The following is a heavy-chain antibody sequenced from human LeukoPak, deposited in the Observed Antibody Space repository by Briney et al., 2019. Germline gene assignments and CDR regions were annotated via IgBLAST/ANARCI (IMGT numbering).Heavy chain of an antibody. CDR1: SYTFTSYG. Sequence: ASEKLSCNASSYTFTSYGILWVRRAPGKGLEWMGGLSAHSGNTHYAQKLEGRVTMTTDTSTSTVYMELRSLRSADTAVYYCARPGYCSSTSCYMWGANYSYYGMDVWGQGTTVTVSS. CDR2: LSAHSGNT. V-gene: IGHV1-18*01. D-gene: IGHD2-2*02. CDR3: ARPGYCSSTSCYMWGANYSYYGMDV. J-gene: IGHJ6*02.